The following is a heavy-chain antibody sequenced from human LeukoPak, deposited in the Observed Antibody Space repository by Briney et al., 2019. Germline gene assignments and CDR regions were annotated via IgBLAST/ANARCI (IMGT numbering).Heavy chain of an antibody. D-gene: IGHD3-3*02. J-gene: IGHJ4*02. CDR1: GFTFSSYW. Sequence: PGGSLRLSYAASGFTFSSYWITWVRQAPGKGLEWVASIKQDGNEKYYVDSVKGRFTISRDNARNSLYLQMSSLRADDTAVYYCARDGAFRIYDYWGQGTLVTVSS. CDR2: IKQDGNEK. V-gene: IGHV3-7*01. CDR3: ARDGAFRIYDY.